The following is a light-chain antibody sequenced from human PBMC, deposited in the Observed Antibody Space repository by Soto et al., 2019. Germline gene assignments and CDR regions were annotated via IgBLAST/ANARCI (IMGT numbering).Light chain of an antibody. CDR3: ATVDASLSNPV. J-gene: IGLJ2*01. CDR1: STNIGSNY. CDR2: RNN. V-gene: IGLV1-47*01. Sequence: QSVLTQPPSASGTPGQRVTISCSGSSTNIGSNYVYWYQQLPGTAPNLLIYRNNQRPSGVPHRFSGSKSDTSASLAISGLRSEDEADYYCATVDASLSNPVFGGGTKLTVL.